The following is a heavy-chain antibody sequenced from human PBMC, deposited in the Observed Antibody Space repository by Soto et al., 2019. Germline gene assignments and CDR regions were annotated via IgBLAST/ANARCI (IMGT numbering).Heavy chain of an antibody. Sequence: GGSLRLSCAASGFTFSSYAMSWVRQAPGKGLEWVSAISGSGGSTYYADSVKGRFTISRDNSKNTLYLQMNSLRAEDTAVYYCAKNSPDSESDYYYYMDVWGKGTTVTVSS. CDR2: ISGSGGST. D-gene: IGHD2-15*01. V-gene: IGHV3-23*01. CDR3: AKNSPDSESDYYYYMDV. CDR1: GFTFSSYA. J-gene: IGHJ6*03.